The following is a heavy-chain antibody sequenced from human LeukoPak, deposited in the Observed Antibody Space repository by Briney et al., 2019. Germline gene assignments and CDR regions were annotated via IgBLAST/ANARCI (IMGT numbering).Heavy chain of an antibody. Sequence: ASVKVSCKASGYTFTSYGISWVRQAPGQGLEWMGWISAYNGNTNYAQKLQGRVTMTTDTSTSTVYMELSSLRSEDTAVYYCARDYVAARRVNWFDPWGQGTLVTVSS. CDR1: GYTFTSYG. J-gene: IGHJ5*02. V-gene: IGHV1-18*01. D-gene: IGHD6-6*01. CDR2: ISAYNGNT. CDR3: ARDYVAARRVNWFDP.